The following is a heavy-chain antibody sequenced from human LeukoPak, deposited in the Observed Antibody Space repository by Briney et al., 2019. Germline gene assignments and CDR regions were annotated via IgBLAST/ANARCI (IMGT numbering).Heavy chain of an antibody. D-gene: IGHD4-17*01. Sequence: ETLSLTCTVSGGSISSYYWSWVRQAPGKGLEWISTINGTASYTNYAASVRGRFTISRHNSKNTLYPQMDSLRVEDTAVYYCAKDEYIYGHDAFDMWGQGTMVTVSS. J-gene: IGHJ3*02. CDR1: GGSISSYY. V-gene: IGHV3-23*01. CDR2: INGTASYT. CDR3: AKDEYIYGHDAFDM.